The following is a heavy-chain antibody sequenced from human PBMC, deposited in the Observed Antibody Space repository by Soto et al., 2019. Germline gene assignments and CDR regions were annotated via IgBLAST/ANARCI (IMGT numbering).Heavy chain of an antibody. D-gene: IGHD5-18*01. J-gene: IGHJ4*02. CDR3: ASAVLQLWLLDY. Sequence: QVPLVESGGGVVQPGRSLRLSCAASGFTFSSYAMHWVRQAPGKGLEWVAVISYDGSNKYYADSVKGRFTISRDNSKNTLYLQMNSLRAEDTAVYYCASAVLQLWLLDYWGQGTLVTVSS. CDR1: GFTFSSYA. CDR2: ISYDGSNK. V-gene: IGHV3-30-3*01.